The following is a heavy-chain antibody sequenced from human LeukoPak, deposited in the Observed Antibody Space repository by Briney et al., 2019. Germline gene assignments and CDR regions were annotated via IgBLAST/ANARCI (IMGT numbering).Heavy chain of an antibody. D-gene: IGHD5-18*01. CDR2: IYSGGST. CDR1: GFTVSSNY. J-gene: IGHJ6*03. Sequence: GGSLRLSCAASGFTVSSNYMSWVRQAPGKGLEWVSVIYSGGSTYYADSVKGRFTISRDNSKNTLYLQMNSLRAEDTAVYYCARGHSYGADYYYYMDVWGKGTTVTVPS. CDR3: ARGHSYGADYYYYMDV. V-gene: IGHV3-53*01.